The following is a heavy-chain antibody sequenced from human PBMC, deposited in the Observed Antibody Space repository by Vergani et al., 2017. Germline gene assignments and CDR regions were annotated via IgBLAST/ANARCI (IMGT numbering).Heavy chain of an antibody. CDR2: IYTNGGT. D-gene: IGHD2-15*01. J-gene: IGHJ5*02. CDR3: ARHPCCSGGSCYADL. Sequence: QVQLQESGPGLLKPSQTLSLNCSISGGSINSNSYYWSWVRQPAGKGLEWVGRIYTNGGTTYNPSLKSRGTISLDSSKTQYSLSLTSVTAADTAVYYCARHPCCSGGSCYADLWGQGTLVIV. CDR1: GGSINSNSYY. V-gene: IGHV4-61*02.